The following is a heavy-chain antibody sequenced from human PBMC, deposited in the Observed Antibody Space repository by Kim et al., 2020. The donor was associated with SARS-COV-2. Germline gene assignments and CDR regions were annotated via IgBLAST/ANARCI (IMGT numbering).Heavy chain of an antibody. CDR3: ATVEEVAGTFSFDY. J-gene: IGHJ4*02. Sequence: APKYQGRVTMTEDTTTDTAYMGLSSLRSEDTAVYYCATVEEVAGTFSFDYWGQGTLVTVSS. D-gene: IGHD6-19*01. V-gene: IGHV1-24*01.